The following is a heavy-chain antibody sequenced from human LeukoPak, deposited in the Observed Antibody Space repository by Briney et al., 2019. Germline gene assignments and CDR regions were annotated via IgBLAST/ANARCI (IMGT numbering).Heavy chain of an antibody. CDR2: LSSNSGQI. CDR1: GFIFTDYA. CDR3: ARASRGYYYYGMDV. Sequence: GGSLRLSCAASGFIFTDYAMNWVRQAPGKGLEWVSTLSSNSGQIYYADSVRGRFTISRDNAENSLYLQMNSLRAEDTAVYYCARASRGYYYYGMDVWGQGTTVTVSS. V-gene: IGHV3-21*01. J-gene: IGHJ6*02. D-gene: IGHD3-10*01.